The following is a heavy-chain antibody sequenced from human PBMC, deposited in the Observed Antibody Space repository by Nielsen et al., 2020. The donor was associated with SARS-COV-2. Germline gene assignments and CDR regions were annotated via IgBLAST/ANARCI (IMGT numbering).Heavy chain of an antibody. V-gene: IGHV4-4*02. CDR2: IYHTGST. CDR3: ARGQTVVLPSPILGLGPFYYSSSMDV. Sequence: SETLSLTCAVSGGSISTNDWWRWVRQSPGKGLEWLGEIYHTGSTKFNPSLKSRVTMSVDKLKNVFSLRLTSVTAADAAVYFCARGQTVVLPSPILGLGPFYYSSSMDVWGKGTPVAVSS. D-gene: IGHD2-21*01. J-gene: IGHJ6*03. CDR1: GGSISTNDW.